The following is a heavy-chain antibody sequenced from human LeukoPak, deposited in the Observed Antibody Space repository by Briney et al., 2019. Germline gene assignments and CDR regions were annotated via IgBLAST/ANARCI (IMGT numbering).Heavy chain of an antibody. D-gene: IGHD3-9*01. CDR1: GVSINDYY. J-gene: IGHJ1*01. Sequence: SETLSLTCGVFGVSINDYYWSWIRQSPGKGLEWIGEISHTEGTRYNPSLESRVTMSVGTSENQLSLKLIFVTAAGTAAYYCARIRCGHSGSVCYNHWGLGTLVTVSS. CDR2: ISHTEGT. CDR3: ARIRCGHSGSVCYNH. V-gene: IGHV4-34*01.